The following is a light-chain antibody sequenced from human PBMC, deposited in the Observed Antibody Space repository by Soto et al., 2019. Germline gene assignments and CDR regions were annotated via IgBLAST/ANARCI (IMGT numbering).Light chain of an antibody. J-gene: IGKJ1*01. CDR1: QSVNTN. CDR2: GAS. CDR3: QHYNTCPPGTWA. Sequence: EILMTQSPATLSVSPGQRATLSCRASQSVNTNVAWYQQKPGHAPRLVIRGASTRATAFPGRFSGSGSGTEFTLTISTLQSEDVGVYYCQHYNTCPPGTWAFGQGTKVDIK. V-gene: IGKV3-15*01.